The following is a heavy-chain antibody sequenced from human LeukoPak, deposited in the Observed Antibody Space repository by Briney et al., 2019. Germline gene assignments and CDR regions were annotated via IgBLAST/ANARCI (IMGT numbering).Heavy chain of an antibody. CDR1: GGSFSGYY. V-gene: IGHV4-34*01. CDR2: VNHRGST. D-gene: IGHD5-12*01. Sequence: SETLSLTCAVYGGSFSGYYWSWIRQPPGKGLEWIGQVNHRGSTNYNPSLKSRVTVSVDTSKNQVFMNLTSVTAADTAVYYCARQYSGYLRNWFDPWGQGTLVTVSS. CDR3: ARQYSGYLRNWFDP. J-gene: IGHJ5*02.